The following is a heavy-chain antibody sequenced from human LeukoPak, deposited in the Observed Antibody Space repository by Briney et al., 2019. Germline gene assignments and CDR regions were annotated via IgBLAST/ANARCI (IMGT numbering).Heavy chain of an antibody. Sequence: SVKVSCKASGGTFSSYAISWVRQAPGQGLEWMGGIIPIFGAADYEQKFQGSVTITTDESTSPDYMELSSLRSEDTAVYYCARDFSAGTTDRDYYYYYYMDVWGKGTTVTVSS. CDR1: GGTFSSYA. CDR2: IIPIFGAA. CDR3: ARDFSAGTTDRDYYYYYYMDV. D-gene: IGHD1-7*01. J-gene: IGHJ6*03. V-gene: IGHV1-69*05.